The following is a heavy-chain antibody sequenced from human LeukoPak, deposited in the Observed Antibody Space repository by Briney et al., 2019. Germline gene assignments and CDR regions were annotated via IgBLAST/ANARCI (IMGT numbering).Heavy chain of an antibody. CDR2: INPDGSER. CDR1: GFSFSSYY. V-gene: IGHV3-7*03. J-gene: IGHJ6*02. Sequence: GGSPRLSCAASGFSFSSYYMSWVRQAPGKGLEWVALINPDGSERYYVDPVKGRFTISRDNARNSLYLLMDSLRDDDTAMYFCTRDLAAVPGPRMDVWGQGTTVTVSS. D-gene: IGHD6-19*01. CDR3: TRDLAAVPGPRMDV.